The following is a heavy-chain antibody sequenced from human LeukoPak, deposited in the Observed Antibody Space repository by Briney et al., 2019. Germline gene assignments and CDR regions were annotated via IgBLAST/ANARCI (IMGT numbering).Heavy chain of an antibody. J-gene: IGHJ4*02. D-gene: IGHD3-10*01. V-gene: IGHV4-34*01. CDR2: INHSGST. CDR3: ARRYGSGSSGTFDY. Sequence: SETLSLTCAVYGGSFSGYYWTWIRQPPGKGLEWIGEINHSGSTNYNPSLKSRVTISVDTSKNQFSLKLSSVTAADTAVYYCARRYGSGSSGTFDYWGQGTLVTVSS. CDR1: GGSFSGYY.